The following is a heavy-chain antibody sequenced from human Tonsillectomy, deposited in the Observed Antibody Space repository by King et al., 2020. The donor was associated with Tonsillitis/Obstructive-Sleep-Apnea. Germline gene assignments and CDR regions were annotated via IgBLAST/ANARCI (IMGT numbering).Heavy chain of an antibody. CDR3: TTCSGWYMGQ. Sequence: VQLVESGGGLVKPGGSLRLSCAASGFTFNNAWMNWVRQAPGKGLEWVGRIKSKTDGGTTDYAAPVKSRFTISSDDSKNTLNLQMNSLKTEDTAVYYCTTCSGWYMGQWGRGTLVTVSS. D-gene: IGHD6-19*01. CDR1: GFTFNNAW. CDR2: IKSKTDGGTT. J-gene: IGHJ4*02. V-gene: IGHV3-15*07.